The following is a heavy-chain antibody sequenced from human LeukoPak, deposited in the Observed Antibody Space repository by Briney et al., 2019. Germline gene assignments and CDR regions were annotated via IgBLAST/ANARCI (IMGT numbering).Heavy chain of an antibody. CDR1: GFTFNIYG. V-gene: IGHV3-48*04. J-gene: IGHJ4*02. CDR3: ARDKGSSSWGPTDY. D-gene: IGHD6-13*01. CDR2: ISSSGSTI. Sequence: GGSLRLSCAASGFTFNIYGMNWVRQAPGKGLEWVSYISSSGSTIYYADSVKGRFTISRDNAKNSLYLQMNSLRAEDTAVYYCARDKGSSSWGPTDYWGQGTLVTVSS.